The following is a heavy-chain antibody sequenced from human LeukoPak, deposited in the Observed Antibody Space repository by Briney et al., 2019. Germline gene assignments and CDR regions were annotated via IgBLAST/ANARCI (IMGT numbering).Heavy chain of an antibody. CDR3: AKSRGIYCRSSSCSFDY. CDR1: GFTFSYYA. J-gene: IGHJ4*02. Sequence: GGSLRLSCAASGFTFSYYAMSWVRQAPGKGLEWVSTVSASGTNSYYADSVKGRFTISRDNSKNTLYLQMNILRAQDTAVYFCAKSRGIYCRSSSCSFDYWGQGILVTVSS. V-gene: IGHV3-23*01. CDR2: VSASGTNS. D-gene: IGHD2-2*01.